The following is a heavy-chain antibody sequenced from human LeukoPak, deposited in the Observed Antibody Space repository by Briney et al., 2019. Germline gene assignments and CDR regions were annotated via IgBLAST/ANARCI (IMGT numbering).Heavy chain of an antibody. J-gene: IGHJ4*02. D-gene: IGHD5-18*01. V-gene: IGHV4-4*02. Sequence: SETLSLTCAVSGGSISSSNWWSWVRQPPGKGLEWIGEIYHSGSTNYNPSLKSRVTISVDKSKNQFSLKLSSVTAADTAVYYCARVLGVGYSYGYFDYWGQGTLVTVSS. CDR3: ARVLGVGYSYGYFDY. CDR2: IYHSGST. CDR1: GGSISSSNW.